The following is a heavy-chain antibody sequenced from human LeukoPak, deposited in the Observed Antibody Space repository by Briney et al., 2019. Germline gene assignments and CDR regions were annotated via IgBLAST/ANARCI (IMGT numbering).Heavy chain of an antibody. Sequence: GATLILSCAASGFTFSGYYMSWSRHAPGKGLHRDSYISSSGSTIYYANSVKGRFTLSRDNAKNSLYLQMNSLRAEDTAVYYCARDQRGYDFWRNYYYYMDVWGKGTTVTVSS. V-gene: IGHV3-11*01. CDR3: ARDQRGYDFWRNYYYYMDV. J-gene: IGHJ6*03. CDR2: ISSSGSTI. D-gene: IGHD3-3*01. CDR1: GFTFSGYY.